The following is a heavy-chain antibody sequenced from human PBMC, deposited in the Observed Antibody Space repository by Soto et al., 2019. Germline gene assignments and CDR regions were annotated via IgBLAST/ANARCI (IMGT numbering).Heavy chain of an antibody. Sequence: PGGSLRLSXAASGFTFSSYGMHWVRQAPGKGLEWVAVIWYDGSNKYYADSVKGRFTISRDNSKNTLYLQMNSLRAEDTAVYYCATLIAVASDYWGQGTLVTVSS. J-gene: IGHJ4*02. CDR1: GFTFSSYG. CDR3: ATLIAVASDY. CDR2: IWYDGSNK. V-gene: IGHV3-33*01. D-gene: IGHD6-19*01.